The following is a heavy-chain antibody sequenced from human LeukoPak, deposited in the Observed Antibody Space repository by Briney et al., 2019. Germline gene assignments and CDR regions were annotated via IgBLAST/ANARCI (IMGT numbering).Heavy chain of an antibody. J-gene: IGHJ4*02. D-gene: IGHD4-11*01. CDR1: GYTFTGYY. Sequence: ASVKVTHKASGYTFTGYYLHWVRQAPGQGLEWVGWMNSQTGVTDCAQSFQGRVTMTRDTSINTAYLELRSLRSDDTAVYYCARDGGDYTDYDYWGQGTLVTVPS. CDR3: ARDGGDYTDYDY. CDR2: MNSQTGVT. V-gene: IGHV1-2*02.